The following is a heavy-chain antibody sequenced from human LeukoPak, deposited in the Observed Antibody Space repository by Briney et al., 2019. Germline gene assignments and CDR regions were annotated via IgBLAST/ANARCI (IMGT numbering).Heavy chain of an antibody. CDR3: ATGKQLLDY. V-gene: IGHV3-7*01. CDR1: GISFSTYW. Sequence: GGSLRLSCAASGISFSTYWMSWVRQAPGKGLEWVANIRQDGSERYYVDSVKGRFTISRDNAKNSLYLQMNNPRAEDTAVYYCATGKQLLDYWGQGTLVTVSS. CDR2: IRQDGSER. J-gene: IGHJ4*02. D-gene: IGHD2-15*01.